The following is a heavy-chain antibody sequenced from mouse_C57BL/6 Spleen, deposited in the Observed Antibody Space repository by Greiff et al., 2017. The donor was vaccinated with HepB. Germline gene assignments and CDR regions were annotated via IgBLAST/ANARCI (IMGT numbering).Heavy chain of an antibody. J-gene: IGHJ1*03. CDR3: ARSFLITTVVATDFDV. Sequence: QVQLKQPGAELVKPGASVKLSCKASGYTFTSYWMHWVKQRPGQGLEWIGMIHPNSGSTNYNEKFKSKATLTVDKSSSTAYMQLSSLTSEDSAVYYCARSFLITTVVATDFDVWGTGTTVTVSS. CDR2: IHPNSGST. D-gene: IGHD1-1*01. CDR1: GYTFTSYW. V-gene: IGHV1-64*01.